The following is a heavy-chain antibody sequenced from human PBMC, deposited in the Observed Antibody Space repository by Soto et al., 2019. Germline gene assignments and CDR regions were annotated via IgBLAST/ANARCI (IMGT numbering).Heavy chain of an antibody. J-gene: IGHJ4*02. V-gene: IGHV3-30-3*01. D-gene: IGHD3-10*01. CDR3: ARGRLWFGELLSPGDY. CDR1: GFTSISYA. Sequence: WGSLRLSCAASGFTSISYAIHGVRHYPFKGLEWVAVISYDGSNKYYADSVKGRFTISRDNSKNTLYLQMNSLRAEDTAVYYCARGRLWFGELLSPGDYWGQGTLVTVSS. CDR2: ISYDGSNK.